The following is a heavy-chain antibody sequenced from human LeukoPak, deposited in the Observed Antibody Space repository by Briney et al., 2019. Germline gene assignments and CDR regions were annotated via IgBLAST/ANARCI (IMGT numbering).Heavy chain of an antibody. V-gene: IGHV4-34*01. CDR3: ARARKLRFLEWPLDY. CDR1: GGSFSGYY. CDR2: INHSGST. D-gene: IGHD3-3*01. J-gene: IGHJ4*02. Sequence: PSETLSLTCAVYGGSFSGYYWSWIRQPPGKGLGWIGEINHSGSTNYNPSPKSRVTISVDTSKNQFSLKLSSVTAADTAVYYCARARKLRFLEWPLDYWGQGTLVTVSS.